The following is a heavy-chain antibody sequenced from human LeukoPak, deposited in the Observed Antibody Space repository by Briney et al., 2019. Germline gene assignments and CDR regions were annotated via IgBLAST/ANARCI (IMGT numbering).Heavy chain of an antibody. CDR2: IYYSGST. CDR3: ARHNGRPYDFWSGYNDY. Sequence: SETLSLTCTVSGGSITSPTYYWAWIRQPPGKGLEWIGYIYYSGSTNYNPSLKSRVTISVDTSKNQFSLKLSSVTAADTAVYYCARHNGRPYDFWSGYNDYWGQGTLVTVSS. V-gene: IGHV4-61*05. J-gene: IGHJ4*02. CDR1: GGSITSPTYY. D-gene: IGHD3-3*01.